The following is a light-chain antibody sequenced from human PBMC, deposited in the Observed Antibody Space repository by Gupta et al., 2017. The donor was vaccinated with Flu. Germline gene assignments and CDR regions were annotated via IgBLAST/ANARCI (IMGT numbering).Light chain of an antibody. CDR2: WAS. CDR1: QRVPSGPNNKNY. CDR3: QQHYNTLGKTT. V-gene: IGKV4-1*01. J-gene: IGKJ1*01. Sequence: GERATIQCKSGQRVPSGPNNKNYGAWYQQKPGQPPKLLLYWASTRASGVPDRFSGSGSGTDCTLTISSLQPEDVAVYYCQQHYNTLGKTTFGQGTKVEVK.